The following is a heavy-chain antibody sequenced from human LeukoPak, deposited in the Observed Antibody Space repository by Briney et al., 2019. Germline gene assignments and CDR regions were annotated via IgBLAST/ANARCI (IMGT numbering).Heavy chain of an antibody. V-gene: IGHV1-8*01. CDR2: MNPNSGNT. J-gene: IGHJ4*02. CDR3: ARGYDSSGYYIDY. CDR1: GYTFTSYD. D-gene: IGHD3-22*01. Sequence: ASVKVSCKAPGYTFTSYDINWVRQATGQGLEWMGWMNPNSGNTGYAQKFQGRVTMTRNTSISTAYMELSSLRSEDTAVYYCARGYDSSGYYIDYWGQGTLVTVSS.